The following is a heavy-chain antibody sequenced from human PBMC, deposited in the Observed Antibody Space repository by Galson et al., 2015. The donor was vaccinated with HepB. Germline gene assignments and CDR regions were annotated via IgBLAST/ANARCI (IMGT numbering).Heavy chain of an antibody. J-gene: IGHJ3*02. CDR3: ARELVNNITLVRGVMGDAFDI. CDR2: ITTYTGNP. V-gene: IGHV7-4-1*02. CDR1: GYTFTSYA. Sequence: SVKVSCKASGYTFTSYAMSWVRQAPGQGLEWMGWITTYTGNPTYAQGFTGRFVFSLDTSVSTAYLQISSLKAEDTAVYYCARELVNNITLVRGVMGDAFDIWGLGTMVTVSS. D-gene: IGHD3-10*01.